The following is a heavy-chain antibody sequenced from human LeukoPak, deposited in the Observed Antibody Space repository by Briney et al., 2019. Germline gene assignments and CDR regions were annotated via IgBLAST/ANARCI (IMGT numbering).Heavy chain of an antibody. V-gene: IGHV1-18*01. CDR2: ISAYNGNT. D-gene: IGHD3-10*01. J-gene: IGHJ6*02. CDR1: GYTFTSYG. Sequence: GASVKVSCTASGYTFTSYGISWVRQAPGQGLEWMGWISAYNGNTNYAQKLQGRVTMTTDTSTSTAYMELRSLRSDDTAVYYCARDSFFMVRDPAKYYYYGMDVWGQGTTVTVSS. CDR3: ARDSFFMVRDPAKYYYYGMDV.